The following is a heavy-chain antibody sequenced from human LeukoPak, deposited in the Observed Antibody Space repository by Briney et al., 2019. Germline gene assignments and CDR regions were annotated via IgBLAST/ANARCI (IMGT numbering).Heavy chain of an antibody. D-gene: IGHD6-13*01. Sequence: GGSLRLSCAASGFTFDDYAMHWVRQAPGKGLEWVSGISWNSGSIGYADSVKGRFTISRDNAKNSLYLQMNSLRAEDTALYYCAKDSSRSSWSGAFDIWGQGTMVTVSS. CDR2: ISWNSGSI. V-gene: IGHV3-9*01. CDR1: GFTFDDYA. J-gene: IGHJ3*02. CDR3: AKDSSRSSWSGAFDI.